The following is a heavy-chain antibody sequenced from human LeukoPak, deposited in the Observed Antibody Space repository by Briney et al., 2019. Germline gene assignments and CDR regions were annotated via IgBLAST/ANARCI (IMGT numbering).Heavy chain of an antibody. J-gene: IGHJ4*02. CDR2: IKSKTDNGTI. V-gene: IGHV3-15*01. Sequence: GGSLRLSCGASGFTFNNAWMRWVRQAPGKGLDWVGRIKSKTDNGTIDYAAPVKGSFTTSRDDSKNTLYLQMNSLKTEDTAVYYCTTWNYWGQGTLVTVSS. CDR3: TTWNY. CDR1: GFTFNNAW.